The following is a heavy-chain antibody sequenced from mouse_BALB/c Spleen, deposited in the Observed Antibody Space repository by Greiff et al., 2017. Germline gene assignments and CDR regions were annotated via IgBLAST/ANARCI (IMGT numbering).Heavy chain of an antibody. Sequence: EVQLVESGGGLVQPGGSRKLSCAASGFTFSSFGMHWVRQAPEKGLEWVAYISSGSSTIYSADTVKGRFTISRDNPKNTLFLQMTSLRSEDTAMYYCARDRRLAYWGQGTLVTVSA. CDR2: ISSGSSTI. J-gene: IGHJ3*01. CDR3: ARDRRLAY. V-gene: IGHV5-17*02. CDR1: GFTFSSFG.